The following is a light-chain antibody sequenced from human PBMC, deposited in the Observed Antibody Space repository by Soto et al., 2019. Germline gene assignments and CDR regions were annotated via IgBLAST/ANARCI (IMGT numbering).Light chain of an antibody. J-gene: IGLJ1*01. CDR1: SSDVGGYNY. Sequence: QSVLTQPASVSGSPGQSITTSCTGTSSDVGGYNYVSWYQQHPGKAPKLMIYDVSNRPSGVSNRFSGSKSGNTASLTISGLQAEDEADYYCSSYTSSSTSAFGTGTKVTV. CDR3: SSYTSSSTSA. CDR2: DVS. V-gene: IGLV2-14*01.